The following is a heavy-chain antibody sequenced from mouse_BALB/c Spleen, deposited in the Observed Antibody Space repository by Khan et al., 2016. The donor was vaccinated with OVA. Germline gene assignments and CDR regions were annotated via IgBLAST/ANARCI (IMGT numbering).Heavy chain of an antibody. CDR1: GFTFNDYF. Sequence: EVELVESGGGLVQPGGSLKLSCATSGFTFNDYFMYWVRQTPEKRLEWVAYISNGGGSTYYPDTVKGRFTISRDNAKNNLYLQMSRLKSEATAMYFCARGTTVGAFDYWGQGTTLTVSS. V-gene: IGHV5-12*02. CDR3: ARGTTVGAFDY. CDR2: ISNGGGST. D-gene: IGHD1-1*01. J-gene: IGHJ2*01.